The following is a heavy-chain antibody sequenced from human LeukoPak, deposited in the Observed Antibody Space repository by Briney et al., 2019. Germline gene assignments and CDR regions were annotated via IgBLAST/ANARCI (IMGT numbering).Heavy chain of an antibody. D-gene: IGHD3-22*01. J-gene: IGHJ6*04. CDR2: ISSSSSYI. CDR3: ARDFFGITMIVPLDV. Sequence: GGSLRLSCAASGFTFSSYSMNWVRQAPGKGLEWVSFISSSSSYIYYADSVKGRFTISRDNAKNSLYLQMNSLRAEDTAVYYCARDFFGITMIVPLDVWGKGTTVTVSS. V-gene: IGHV3-21*01. CDR1: GFTFSSYS.